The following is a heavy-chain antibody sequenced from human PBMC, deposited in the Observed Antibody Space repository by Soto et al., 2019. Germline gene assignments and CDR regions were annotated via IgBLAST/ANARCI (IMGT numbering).Heavy chain of an antibody. Sequence: EVQLVESGGGLVQPGGSLRLSCAASGFTFSSYWMSWVRQAPGKGLEWVASIKEDGSEKYYVDSVKGRFTISRDNARSSLYLQLSSLRVDDMAVYYCARAPNYGDYFNYWGQGTLVTVSS. D-gene: IGHD4-17*01. V-gene: IGHV3-7*01. J-gene: IGHJ4*02. CDR3: ARAPNYGDYFNY. CDR1: GFTFSSYW. CDR2: IKEDGSEK.